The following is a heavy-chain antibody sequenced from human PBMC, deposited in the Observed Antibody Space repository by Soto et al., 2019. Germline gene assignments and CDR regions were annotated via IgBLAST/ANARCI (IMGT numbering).Heavy chain of an antibody. CDR1: DSSISSSY. CDR3: AGDMYSGSYKAPYYYGMDV. V-gene: IGHV4-59*01. Sequence: AVPLCLTCIVSDSSISSSYCSLFRQPPGKGLECFGYIYYSGSTNYNPSLKSRVTISVDSSKNQFSLKLSSVTAADTAVYYCAGDMYSGSYKAPYYYGMDVWGQGTTVTVSS. J-gene: IGHJ6*02. CDR2: IYYSGST. D-gene: IGHD1-26*01.